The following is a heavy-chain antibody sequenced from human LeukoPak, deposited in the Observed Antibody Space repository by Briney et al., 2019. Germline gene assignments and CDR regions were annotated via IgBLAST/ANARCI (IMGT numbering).Heavy chain of an antibody. CDR2: IYTSGST. D-gene: IGHD2-2*01. V-gene: IGHV4-61*02. Sequence: SQTLSLTCTVSGGSISSGTYYWSWIRQPAGKGLEWIGRIYTSGSTNYNPSLKSRVTISVDRTKNQFSLKLSSVTAADTAVYYCARGPSRCMSSSCDLHYWGQGTLVTVSS. CDR1: GGSISSGTYY. CDR3: ARGPSRCMSSSCDLHY. J-gene: IGHJ4*02.